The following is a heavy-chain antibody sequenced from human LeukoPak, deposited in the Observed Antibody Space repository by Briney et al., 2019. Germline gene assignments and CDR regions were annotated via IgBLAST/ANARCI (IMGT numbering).Heavy chain of an antibody. CDR3: ARRGLLTTSTRSSWFDY. CDR2: IYYSGTT. CDR1: GGSISSYY. D-gene: IGHD6-13*01. J-gene: IGHJ4*02. Sequence: SETLSLTCTVSGGSISSYYWSWIRQPPGKGLEWIGYIYYSGTTNYNPSLKSRVTISIDTSKNQFSLKVSSVTAADTAVYYCARRGLLTTSTRSSWFDYWDQGTLVTVSS. V-gene: IGHV4-59*08.